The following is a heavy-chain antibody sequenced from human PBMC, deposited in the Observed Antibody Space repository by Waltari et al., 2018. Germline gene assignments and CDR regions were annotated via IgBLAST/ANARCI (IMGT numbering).Heavy chain of an antibody. V-gene: IGHV4-34*01. Sequence: QVQLQQWGAGLLKPSETLSLTCAVYGGSFSGYYWSWIRQPPGKGLEWLGEINHSGSANYNASLKRRVTISVDTSKNQFSLKLSSVTAADTAVYYCARAVRYCSSTSCYALYYYYYGMDVWGQGTTVTVSS. J-gene: IGHJ6*02. D-gene: IGHD2-2*01. CDR3: ARAVRYCSSTSCYALYYYYYGMDV. CDR2: INHSGSA. CDR1: GGSFSGYY.